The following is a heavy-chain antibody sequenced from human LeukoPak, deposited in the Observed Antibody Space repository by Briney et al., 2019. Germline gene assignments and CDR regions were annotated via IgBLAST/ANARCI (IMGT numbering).Heavy chain of an antibody. CDR1: GFTFSDYY. CDR3: AREGYSGYDYDY. V-gene: IGHV3-11*01. D-gene: IGHD5-12*01. CDR2: ISSSGSTT. J-gene: IGHJ4*02. Sequence: GGSLRLSCAASGFTFSDYYMSWIRQAPGKGLEWVSYISSSGSTTYYADSVKGRFTISRDNARNSLYLQMNSLRAEDTAVYYCAREGYSGYDYDYWGQGTLVTVSS.